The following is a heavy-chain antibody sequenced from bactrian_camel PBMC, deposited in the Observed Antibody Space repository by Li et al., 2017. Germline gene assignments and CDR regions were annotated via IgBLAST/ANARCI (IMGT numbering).Heavy chain of an antibody. CDR1: GFTRISGC. Sequence: RLVESGGGSVQAGGSLRLSCVVSGFTRISGCMAWFRQGPGKEREGVARIWINTGSTTYANSVEGRFTVSQDKAKNTLYLQMNDLKPEDTAMYYCAADRGGS. CDR2: IWINTGST. V-gene: IGHV3S26*01. D-gene: IGHD2*01.